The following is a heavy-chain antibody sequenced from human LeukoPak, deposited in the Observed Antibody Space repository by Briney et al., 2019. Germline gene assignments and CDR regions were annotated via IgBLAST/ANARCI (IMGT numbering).Heavy chain of an antibody. V-gene: IGHV3-30*18. Sequence: GSLRLSCAASGFTFCSYGMHWVRQAPGKGLEWVAVISYDGSNKYYADSVKGRFTISRDNSKNTLYLQMNSLRAEDTAVYYCAKDEAGTDDAFDIWGQGTMVTVSS. J-gene: IGHJ3*02. D-gene: IGHD1/OR15-1a*01. CDR3: AKDEAGTDDAFDI. CDR2: ISYDGSNK. CDR1: GFTFCSYG.